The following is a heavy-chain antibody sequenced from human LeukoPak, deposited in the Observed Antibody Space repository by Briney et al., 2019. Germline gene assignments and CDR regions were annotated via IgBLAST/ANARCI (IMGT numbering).Heavy chain of an antibody. CDR3: AKDFHDSAKSVY. CDR1: GFTFSTYTM. V-gene: IGHV4-4*02. D-gene: IGHD2-15*01. Sequence: WGSLRLSCAASGFTFSTYTMNWVRQPPGKGLEWIGEVQYTGRTNYNPSLKSRITISLDKSKNQFSLKLSSVNAADTAVYYCAKDFHDSAKSVYCGQGTLVTVSS. CDR2: VQYTGRT. J-gene: IGHJ4*02.